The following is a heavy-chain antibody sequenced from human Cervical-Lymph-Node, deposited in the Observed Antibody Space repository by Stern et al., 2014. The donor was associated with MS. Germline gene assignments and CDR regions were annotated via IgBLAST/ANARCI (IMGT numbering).Heavy chain of an antibody. Sequence: QDQLVQSGAELKKPGSSVKVSCKASGGTFSSYGISWVRQAPGQGLEWMGWIIPLFGTTNYARRFQGRVTITADISTSTAYMELSSLRSEDTAVYYCARDGDFGSNYGMDVWGQGTTVTVSS. J-gene: IGHJ6*02. D-gene: IGHD2-21*02. CDR1: GGTFSSYG. V-gene: IGHV1-69*14. CDR2: IIPLFGTT. CDR3: ARDGDFGSNYGMDV.